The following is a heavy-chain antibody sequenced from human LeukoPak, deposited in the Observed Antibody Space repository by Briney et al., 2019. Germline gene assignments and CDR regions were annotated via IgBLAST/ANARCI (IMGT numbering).Heavy chain of an antibody. CDR1: GFTFSSCA. CDR2: ISGSGDTT. V-gene: IGHV3-23*01. CDR3: AATPRDDILTIVFDF. D-gene: IGHD3-9*01. J-gene: IGHJ4*02. Sequence: PGGSLRLSCGASGFTFSSCAMSWVRQAPGKGLEWVSSISGSGDTTDYTDSVKGRFTISRDNSKSTFFLQMNSLRPEDTADYYCAATPRDDILTIVFDFWGQGTLVTVSS.